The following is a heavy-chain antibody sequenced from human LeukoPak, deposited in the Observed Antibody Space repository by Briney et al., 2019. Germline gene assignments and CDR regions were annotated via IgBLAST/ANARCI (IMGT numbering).Heavy chain of an antibody. CDR2: IRHDGSNE. Sequence: GGSLRLSCAVSGFTLNSYSMSWVRQAPGKGLEWVAFIRHDGSNEYYADSVKDRFTISRDNSKNTLYLQMNSLRAEDTAVFYCAKSVGGYCSGGTCSGDWFDPWGQGTLVTVSS. CDR1: GFTLNSYS. D-gene: IGHD2-15*01. V-gene: IGHV3-30*02. J-gene: IGHJ5*02. CDR3: AKSVGGYCSGGTCSGDWFDP.